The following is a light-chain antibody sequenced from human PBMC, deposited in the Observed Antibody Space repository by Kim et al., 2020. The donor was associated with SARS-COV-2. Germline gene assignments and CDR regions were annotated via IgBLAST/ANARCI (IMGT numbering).Light chain of an antibody. CDR3: QQYNNWPRT. CDR2: GAS. Sequence: DILMTQSPATLSVSPGERATLSCRASQSVSSTLVWYQQKPGQAPRLLIYGASTRATGIPARFSGSGSGTEFTLTISSLQSEDFAVYYCQQYNNWPRTFGEGTKVDIK. V-gene: IGKV3-15*01. J-gene: IGKJ4*01. CDR1: QSVSST.